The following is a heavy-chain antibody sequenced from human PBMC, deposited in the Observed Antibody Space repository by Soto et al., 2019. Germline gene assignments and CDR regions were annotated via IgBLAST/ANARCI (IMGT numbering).Heavy chain of an antibody. J-gene: IGHJ3*02. V-gene: IGHV3-64D*08. Sequence: GGSLRLSCSASGFIFSSYTMYWVRQAPGKGLEYVSAISSDGGNTYDADSVKGRFTISRDNSKKTMDLQMSSLRVEDTAVYYCVKCGYTFAYSAFDIWGQGTMVTVSS. CDR1: GFIFSSYT. CDR2: ISSDGGNT. CDR3: VKCGYTFAYSAFDI. D-gene: IGHD3-16*01.